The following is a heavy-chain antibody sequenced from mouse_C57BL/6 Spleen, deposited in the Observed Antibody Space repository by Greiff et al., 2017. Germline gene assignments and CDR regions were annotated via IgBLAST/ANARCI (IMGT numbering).Heavy chain of an antibody. CDR2: FYPGSGSI. CDR3: AIHEDINDYYGSSPFAY. CDR1: GYTFTEYT. J-gene: IGHJ3*01. Sequence: QVQLKQSGAELVKPGASVKLSCKASGYTFTEYTIHWVKQRSGQGLEWIGWFYPGSGSIKYNEKFKDKATLTADKSSSTVYMDLSRLTSEDSAVYFCAIHEDINDYYGSSPFAYWGQVTLVTVSA. V-gene: IGHV1-62-2*01. D-gene: IGHD1-1*01.